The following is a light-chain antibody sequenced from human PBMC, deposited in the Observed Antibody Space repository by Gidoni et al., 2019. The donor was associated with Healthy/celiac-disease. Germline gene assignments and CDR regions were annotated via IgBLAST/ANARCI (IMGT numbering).Light chain of an antibody. CDR2: KAS. Sequence: DIQMTQSPSTLSASVGDRVTINCRASQSISSWLAWYQQKPGKAPKLLIDKASSLESGVPSRFSGSGSGTEFTLTISSLQPDDFATYYCQQYNSYPWTFGQXTKVEIK. CDR1: QSISSW. CDR3: QQYNSYPWT. J-gene: IGKJ1*01. V-gene: IGKV1-5*03.